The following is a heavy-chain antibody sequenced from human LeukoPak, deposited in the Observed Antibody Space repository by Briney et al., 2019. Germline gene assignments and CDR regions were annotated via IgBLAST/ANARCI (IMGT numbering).Heavy chain of an antibody. CDR1: GFTVSSNY. Sequence: PGGSLRLSCAASGFTVSSNYMSWVRQTPGKGLEWVSVIYSGGNTHYIDSVKGRFTISRDNSKDTLYLQMNNLRAEDTAMYYCARDGGGVLGYWGQGTLVTVSS. J-gene: IGHJ4*02. D-gene: IGHD2-8*02. V-gene: IGHV3-53*01. CDR3: ARDGGGVLGY. CDR2: IYSGGNT.